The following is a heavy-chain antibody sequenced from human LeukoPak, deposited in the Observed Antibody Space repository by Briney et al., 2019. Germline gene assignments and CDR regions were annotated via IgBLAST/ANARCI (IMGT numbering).Heavy chain of an antibody. J-gene: IGHJ4*02. D-gene: IGHD6-19*01. V-gene: IGHV3-7*01. CDR1: GFTFSRYW. Sequence: GGSLRLSCAASGFTFSRYWMSRVRQAPGKGLEWVANIKQDGGEIHYVDSVKGRFTISRDNAKNSLYLQMNSLRAEDTAVYYCAKDTSTISVSGTCFDYWGQGTLVTVSS. CDR3: AKDTSTISVSGTCFDY. CDR2: IKQDGGEI.